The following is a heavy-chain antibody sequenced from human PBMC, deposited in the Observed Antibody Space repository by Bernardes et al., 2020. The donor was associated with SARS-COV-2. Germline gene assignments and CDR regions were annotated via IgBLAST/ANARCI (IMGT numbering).Heavy chain of an antibody. CDR1: GHTFPSYD. J-gene: IGHJ3*02. CDR3: ARSGTYPDAFDI. CDR2: IIPLFGTT. V-gene: IGHV1-69*13. Sequence: SVKVSCKTYGHTFPSYDVIWVRQAPGQGLECMGGIIPLFGTTNYAQNFQGRVTIAADESTSTVYMELSSLRSEDTAMYYCARSGTYPDAFDIWGQGTMVTVSA. D-gene: IGHD1-26*01.